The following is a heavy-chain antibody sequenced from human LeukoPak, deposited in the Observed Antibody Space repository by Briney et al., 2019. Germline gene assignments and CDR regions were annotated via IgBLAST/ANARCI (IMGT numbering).Heavy chain of an antibody. CDR1: GFTFSTYS. Sequence: GGSLRLFCAASGFTFSTYSMNWVRQAPGKGLEWVSSISSSSSYIYYADSVKGRFTISRDNAKNSLYLQMNSLRAEDTAVYYCARDRESSSWFDYWGQGTLVTVSS. J-gene: IGHJ4*02. V-gene: IGHV3-21*01. CDR2: ISSSSSYI. D-gene: IGHD6-13*01. CDR3: ARDRESSSWFDY.